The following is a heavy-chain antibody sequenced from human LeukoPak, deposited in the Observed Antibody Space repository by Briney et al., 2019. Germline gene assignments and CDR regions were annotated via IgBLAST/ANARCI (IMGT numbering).Heavy chain of an antibody. CDR2: IKSKTDGGTT. CDR1: GFTFSNAW. CDR3: AREQEFSGYYLFSGGNAFDI. Sequence: SGGSLRLSCAASGFTFSNAWMSWVRQAPGKGLEWVGRIKSKTDGGTTDYAAPVKGRFTISRDDSKNSLYLQMNSLRAEDTALYYCAREQEFSGYYLFSGGNAFDIWGQGTMVTVSS. V-gene: IGHV3-15*01. J-gene: IGHJ3*02. D-gene: IGHD3-22*01.